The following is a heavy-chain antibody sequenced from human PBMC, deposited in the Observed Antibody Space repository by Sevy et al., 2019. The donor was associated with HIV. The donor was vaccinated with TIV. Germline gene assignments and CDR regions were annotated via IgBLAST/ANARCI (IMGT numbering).Heavy chain of an antibody. J-gene: IGHJ6*02. CDR3: ATDPIIVLLVTDGMDV. V-gene: IGHV3-15*01. D-gene: IGHD2-8*01. CDR1: GFTFTYAW. CDR2: IKSRPDGGTT. Sequence: GSLRLSCAASGFTFTYAWMSWVRQAPGKGLEWAGRIKSRPDGGTTDYAVSVKGRFTISRDDSKNTLYLQMNSLKAEDSAVYYCATDPIIVLLVTDGMDVWGQGTTVTVSS.